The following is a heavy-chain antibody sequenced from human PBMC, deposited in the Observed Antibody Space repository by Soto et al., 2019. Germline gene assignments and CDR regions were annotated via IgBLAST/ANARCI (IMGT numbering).Heavy chain of an antibody. D-gene: IGHD3-9*01. Sequence: ESGGGLVQPGGSLRLSCAASGFTFSSYAMNWVRQAPGKGLEWVSVISGSGSTIYYADSVRGRFTISRDNSQKTVFLEMNSLRADDTAVYYCAKGLATSYYDILTGPDYWGQGTLVTVSS. CDR2: ISGSGSTI. CDR1: GFTFSSYA. CDR3: AKGLATSYYDILTGPDY. J-gene: IGHJ4*02. V-gene: IGHV3-23*01.